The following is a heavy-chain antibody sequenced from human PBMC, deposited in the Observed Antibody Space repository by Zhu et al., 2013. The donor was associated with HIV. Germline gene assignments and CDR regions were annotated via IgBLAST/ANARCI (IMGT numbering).Heavy chain of an antibody. CDR3: ARHNVLRFLEWFDP. CDR2: IYHSGST. Sequence: QVQLQESGPGLVKPSETLSLTCAVSGYSISSGYYWGWIRQPPGKGLEWIGSIYHSGSTYYNPSLKSRVTISVDTSKNQFSLKLSSVTAADTAVYYCARHNVLRFLEWFDPGAREPWSPSPQ. D-gene: IGHD3-3*01. J-gene: IGHJ5*02. CDR1: GYSISSGYY. V-gene: IGHV4-38-2*01.